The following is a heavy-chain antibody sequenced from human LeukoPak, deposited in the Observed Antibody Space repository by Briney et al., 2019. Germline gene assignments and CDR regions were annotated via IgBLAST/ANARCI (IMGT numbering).Heavy chain of an antibody. CDR3: ARSGSGSSGDY. V-gene: IGHV3-23*01. CDR2: ISGSGGST. D-gene: IGHD3-10*01. J-gene: IGHJ4*02. CDR1: GFTFSSYA. Sequence: GALRLSCAASGFTFSSYAMSWVRQAPGKGLEWVSAISGSGGSTYYADSVKGRFTISRDNSKNTLYLQMNSLRAEDTAVYYCARSGSGSSGDYWGQGTLVTVSS.